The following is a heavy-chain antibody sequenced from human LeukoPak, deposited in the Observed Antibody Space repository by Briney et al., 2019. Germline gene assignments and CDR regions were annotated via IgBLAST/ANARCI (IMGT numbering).Heavy chain of an antibody. V-gene: IGHV4-34*01. D-gene: IGHD3-22*01. Sequence: PSETLSLTCAVYGGSFSGYYWSWIRQPPGKGLEWIGEINHSGSTNYNPSLTSRVTISVDTSNNQFSLKLSSETAADAAVSYCSTRGGYYRYYFDYWGQGTLVTVSS. CDR2: INHSGST. CDR3: STRGGYYRYYFDY. CDR1: GGSFSGYY. J-gene: IGHJ4*02.